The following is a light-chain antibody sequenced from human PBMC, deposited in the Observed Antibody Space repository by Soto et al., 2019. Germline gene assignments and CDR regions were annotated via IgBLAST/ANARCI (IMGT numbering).Light chain of an antibody. CDR2: DSN. Sequence: QLVLTQPPSASGTPGQRVTMSCSGSSSNIARNSVNWYQQLPGTAPKLLIYDSNQRPSGVPDRFSGSKSGTSASLAISGLQSEDEADYYCAVWDDSLNGVVFGGGTKVTVL. CDR1: SSNIARNS. V-gene: IGLV1-44*01. J-gene: IGLJ2*01. CDR3: AVWDDSLNGVV.